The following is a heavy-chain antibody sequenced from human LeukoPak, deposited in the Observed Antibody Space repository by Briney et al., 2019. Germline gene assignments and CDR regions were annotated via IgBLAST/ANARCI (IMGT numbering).Heavy chain of an antibody. CDR2: INPNSGGT. Sequence: ASVKVSCKASGYTFTGYYMHWVRQAPGQGLEWMGWINPNSGGTNYAQKFQGRVTMTRDTSISTAYVELSRLRSDDTAVYYCGRGGVGYYDFWSGYSTFDYWGQGTLVTVSS. CDR3: GRGGVGYYDFWSGYSTFDY. J-gene: IGHJ4*02. D-gene: IGHD3-3*01. V-gene: IGHV1-2*02. CDR1: GYTFTGYY.